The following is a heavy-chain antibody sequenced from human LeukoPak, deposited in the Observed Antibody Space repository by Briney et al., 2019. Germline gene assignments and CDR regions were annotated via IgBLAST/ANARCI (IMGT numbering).Heavy chain of an antibody. J-gene: IGHJ5*02. CDR1: GFTFDDYG. CDR3: ARASSLYYDFWSGITA. D-gene: IGHD3-3*01. V-gene: IGHV3-20*04. Sequence: GGSLRLSCAASGFTFDDYGMSWVRQAPGKGLEWFSGINWNGGSTGYADSVKGRFTISRDNAKNSLYLQMNSLRGEDTALYYCARASSLYYDFWSGITAWGQGSLVTVSS. CDR2: INWNGGST.